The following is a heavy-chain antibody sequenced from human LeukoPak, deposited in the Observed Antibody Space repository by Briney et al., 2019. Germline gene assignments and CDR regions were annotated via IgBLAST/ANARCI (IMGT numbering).Heavy chain of an antibody. CDR2: ISYSGRT. Sequence: SETLSLTCTVSGGSISSSSYYWGWIRQPPGKGLEWIGTISYSGRTYYNPSLNSRVTISIDTSKNQFSLRLSSVTAADTAVYYCARYDYGSGSFRNFDYWGQGTLVTVSS. D-gene: IGHD3-10*01. CDR3: ARYDYGSGSFRNFDY. CDR1: GGSISSSSYY. J-gene: IGHJ4*02. V-gene: IGHV4-39*01.